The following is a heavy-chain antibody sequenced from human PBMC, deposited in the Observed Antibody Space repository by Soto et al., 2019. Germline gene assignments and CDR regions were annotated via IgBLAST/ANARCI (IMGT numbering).Heavy chain of an antibody. D-gene: IGHD3-10*01. CDR2: ISGSGGTT. CDR3: AKCLGSMGFGEFDY. Sequence: GGSLRLSCAASGFTFSSYAMSWVRQAPGKGLEWVSAISGSGGTTFYADSVKGHFTISRDNSKNTLYLQMNSLRAEGTAVYYCAKCLGSMGFGEFDYWGQGTLVTVSS. V-gene: IGHV3-23*01. CDR1: GFTFSSYA. J-gene: IGHJ4*02.